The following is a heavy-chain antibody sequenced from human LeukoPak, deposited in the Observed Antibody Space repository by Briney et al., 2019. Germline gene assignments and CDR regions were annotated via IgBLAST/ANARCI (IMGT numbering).Heavy chain of an antibody. CDR3: TTTARGYSSSWSKGRFDY. D-gene: IGHD6-13*01. CDR1: GFTFGDYA. Sequence: PGGSLRLSCTASGFTFGDYAMSWVRQAPGKGLEWVGFIRSKAYGGTTGYAASVKGRFTISRDDSKSIAYLQMNSLKTEDTAVYYCTTTARGYSSSWSKGRFDYWGQGTLVTVSS. J-gene: IGHJ4*02. V-gene: IGHV3-49*04. CDR2: IRSKAYGGTT.